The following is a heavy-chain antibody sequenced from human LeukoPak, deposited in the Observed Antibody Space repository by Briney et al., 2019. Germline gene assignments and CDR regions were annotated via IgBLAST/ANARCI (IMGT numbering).Heavy chain of an antibody. V-gene: IGHV3-11*04. D-gene: IGHD2-2*01. J-gene: IGHJ5*02. CDR3: ARVGGYCSSTSCWGENWFDP. CDR2: ISSSGSTI. Sequence: PGGSLRLSCAASGFTFSDYYMSWIRQPLGKGLEWVSYISSSGSTIYYADSVKGRFTISRDNAKNSLYLQMNSLRAEDTAVYYCARVGGYCSSTSCWGENWFDPWGQGTLVTVSS. CDR1: GFTFSDYY.